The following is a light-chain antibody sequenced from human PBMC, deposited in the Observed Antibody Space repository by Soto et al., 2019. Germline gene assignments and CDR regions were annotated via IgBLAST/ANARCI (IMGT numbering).Light chain of an antibody. CDR2: AAS. V-gene: IGKV1-39*01. CDR1: QTSSTY. CDR3: QKSSSIPYT. Sequence: DIQMTQSPSSLSASVGDRVTITCRASQTSSTYLNWYQQNPGKAPKLLIYAASKLQNGVPSRFSGSGSGTYFTLTIRSLQPEDFATYYCQKSSSIPYTFGQGTKLEIK. J-gene: IGKJ2*01.